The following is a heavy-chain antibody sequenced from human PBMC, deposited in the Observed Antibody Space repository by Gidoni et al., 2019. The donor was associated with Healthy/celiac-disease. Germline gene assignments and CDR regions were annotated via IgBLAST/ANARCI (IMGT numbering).Heavy chain of an antibody. V-gene: IGHV1-69*01. Sequence: QVQLVQSGAEVKTPGSSVKVSCQASGGTFRSYAISWVRQAPGQGLEWRGGFIPIFGTANYAQKFQGRVTITAEESTSTAYMELSSLRSEETAVYYCAIYSTYYYDSSGYWGWGQGTLVTVSS. CDR1: GGTFRSYA. CDR2: FIPIFGTA. D-gene: IGHD3-22*01. J-gene: IGHJ4*02. CDR3: AIYSTYYYDSSGYWG.